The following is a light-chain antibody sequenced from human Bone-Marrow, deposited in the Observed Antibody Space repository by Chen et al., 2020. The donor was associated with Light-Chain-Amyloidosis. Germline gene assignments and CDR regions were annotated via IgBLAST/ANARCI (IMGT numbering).Light chain of an antibody. J-gene: IGLJ1*01. CDR1: SSDVGSYNL. CDR2: EVS. Sequence: QSALTQPASVSGSPGQSITISCTGTSSDVGSYNLFPWYQQHPGKAPKLMIYEVSKRPSGVSNRFSGSKSGNTASLTISGLQAEDEADYYCCSYAGSSTFYVFGTGTKVTVL. V-gene: IGLV2-23*02. CDR3: CSYAGSSTFYV.